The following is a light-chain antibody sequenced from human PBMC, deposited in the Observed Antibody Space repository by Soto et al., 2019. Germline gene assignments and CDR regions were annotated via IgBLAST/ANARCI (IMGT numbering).Light chain of an antibody. J-gene: IGLJ1*01. CDR2: GNS. V-gene: IGLV1-40*01. CDR1: SSNIGAGYD. Sequence: QSVLTPPPSVSGAPGQRVTISCTGSSSNIGAGYDVHWYQQLPGTAPKLLIYGNSNRPSGVPDRFSGPKSGTSASLAITGLQAEDEADYYCQSYDSSLSGYVFGTGTKLTVL. CDR3: QSYDSSLSGYV.